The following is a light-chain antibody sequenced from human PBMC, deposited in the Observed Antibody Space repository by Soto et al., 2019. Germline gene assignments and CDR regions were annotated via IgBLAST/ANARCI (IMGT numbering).Light chain of an antibody. CDR3: QRYNNWPLT. CDR2: DSS. V-gene: IGKV3-15*01. Sequence: EIVLTQSPAALSVSPGERVTLSCRASQGIGSTLAWYQQKPGQTPRLLIYDSSTRAIGIPARFSGSRSGTEFTLTINGLQSEDFAVYYCQRYNNWPLTLGGGTKVEIK. CDR1: QGIGST. J-gene: IGKJ4*01.